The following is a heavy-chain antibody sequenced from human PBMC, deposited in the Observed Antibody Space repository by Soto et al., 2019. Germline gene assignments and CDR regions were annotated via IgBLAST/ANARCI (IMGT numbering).Heavy chain of an antibody. CDR2: IYHDGST. Sequence: QVQLQESGPGLVKPSGTLSLTCAVSGDSISSSNWWSCVRQPPRKGVELIGEIYHDGSTNYNPSLKSRVTIFVEKSKSQCSLKLNSVTAADAALYFCASPADDGDYALDYWGHGTPATVSS. CDR3: ASPADDGDYALDY. D-gene: IGHD4-17*01. V-gene: IGHV4-4*02. CDR1: GDSISSSNW. J-gene: IGHJ4*01.